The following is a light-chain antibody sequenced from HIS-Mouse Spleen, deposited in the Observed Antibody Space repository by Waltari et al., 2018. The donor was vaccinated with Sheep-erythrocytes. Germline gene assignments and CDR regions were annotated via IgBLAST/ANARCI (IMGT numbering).Light chain of an antibody. Sequence: QSALTQPRSVSGSPGQSVTISCTGTSSDVGGYNYVSWYQQHPGKAPKLMIYDVSKRPSVVPDRFSGSQSGNAASLTISGLQAEDEADYYCCSYAGSYTLVFGGGTKLTVL. CDR3: CSYAGSYTLV. CDR1: SSDVGGYNY. V-gene: IGLV2-11*01. CDR2: DVS. J-gene: IGLJ2*01.